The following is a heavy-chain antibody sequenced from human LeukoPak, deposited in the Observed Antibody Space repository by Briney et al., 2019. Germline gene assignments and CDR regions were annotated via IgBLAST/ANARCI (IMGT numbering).Heavy chain of an antibody. D-gene: IGHD1/OR15-1a*01. J-gene: IGHJ2*01. Sequence: GGSLRLSCAASGFTFSSYSMNWVRQAPGKGLEWVSSISSSSSYIYYADSVKGRFTISRDNAKNSLYLQMNSLRAEDTAVYYCARAITGTSWYFDLWGRGTLVTVSS. CDR3: ARAITGTSWYFDL. CDR2: ISSSSSYI. V-gene: IGHV3-21*01. CDR1: GFTFSSYS.